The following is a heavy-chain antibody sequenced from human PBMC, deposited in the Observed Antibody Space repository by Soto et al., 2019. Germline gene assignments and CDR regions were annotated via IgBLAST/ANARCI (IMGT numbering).Heavy chain of an antibody. CDR2: IYYSGST. V-gene: IGHV4-59*01. CDR3: ARLNRYCSSTSCPWWFDP. CDR1: GGSISSYY. D-gene: IGHD2-2*01. J-gene: IGHJ5*02. Sequence: SETLSLTCTVSGGSISSYYWSWIRQPPGKGLEWIGYIYYSGSTNYNPSLKSRVTISVDTSKNQFSLKLSSVTAADTAVYYCARLNRYCSSTSCPWWFDPWGQGTLVTVSS.